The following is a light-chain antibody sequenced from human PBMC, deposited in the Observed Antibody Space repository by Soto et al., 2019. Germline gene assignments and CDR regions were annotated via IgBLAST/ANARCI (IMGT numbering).Light chain of an antibody. CDR1: QSVSSYY. Sequence: EIVLTQSPGTLSLSPGERATLSCRASQSVSSYYLAWYQQKPGQAPRLLIHGASNRATGVPDRFSGSGSGTDFTLTISRLELEDFAVYYCQQYGSSRPWAFGQGTKVEI. CDR2: GAS. CDR3: QQYGSSRPWA. V-gene: IGKV3-20*01. J-gene: IGKJ1*01.